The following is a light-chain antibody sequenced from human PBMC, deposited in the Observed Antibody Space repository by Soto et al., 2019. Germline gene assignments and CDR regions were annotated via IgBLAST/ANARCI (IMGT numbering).Light chain of an antibody. CDR2: GAS. CDR1: QSVSSDY. Sequence: EIVMTQSPGTLSLSPGERATLSCRASQSVSSDYLAWYQQRPGQAPRLLIYGASSRATGIPGRFSGSGSQTYFTLTISSLEPEDFAVYYCQQRSNWPPITFGQGTRLEIK. V-gene: IGKV3-11*01. J-gene: IGKJ5*01. CDR3: QQRSNWPPIT.